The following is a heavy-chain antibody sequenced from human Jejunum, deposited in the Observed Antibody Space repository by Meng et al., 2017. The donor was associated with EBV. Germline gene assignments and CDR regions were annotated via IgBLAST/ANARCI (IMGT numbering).Heavy chain of an antibody. J-gene: IGHJ4*02. V-gene: IGHV2-5*02. Sequence: TLKESWPPLLKPTRTLTLTCTFSGFSLTTSGVGVGWIRQPPGKAPEWLALIYWDDDKRYSPSLKSRLTITKDTSKYQVVLTMTNMDPVDTGTYFCAHSPMRTSSSGYPRGFDYWGQGTLVTSPQ. CDR2: IYWDDDK. CDR3: AHSPMRTSSSGYPRGFDY. D-gene: IGHD5-12*01. CDR1: GFSLTTSGVG.